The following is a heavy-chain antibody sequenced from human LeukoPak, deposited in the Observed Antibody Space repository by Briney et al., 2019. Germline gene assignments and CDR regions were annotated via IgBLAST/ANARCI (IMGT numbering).Heavy chain of an antibody. CDR3: ARGPSRYSSSGYNY. Sequence: SETLSHTCAVYGGSYSGYYWSWIRQPPGKGLEWIGEINHSGSTNYNPSLKSRVTISVDTSKNQFSLKLSSVTAADTAVYYCARGPSRYSSSGYNYWGQGTLVTVSS. D-gene: IGHD3-22*01. CDR2: INHSGST. V-gene: IGHV4-34*01. CDR1: GGSYSGYY. J-gene: IGHJ4*02.